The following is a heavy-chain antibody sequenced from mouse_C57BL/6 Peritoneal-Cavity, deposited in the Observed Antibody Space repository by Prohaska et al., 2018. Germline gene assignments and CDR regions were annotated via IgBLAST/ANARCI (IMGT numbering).Heavy chain of an antibody. J-gene: IGHJ2*01. CDR2: INPNNGGT. CDR3: ARGYDYDEFDY. V-gene: IGHV1-22*01. Sequence: HGKSLEWIGYINPNNGGTSYNQKFKGKATLTVNKSSSTAYMELRSLTSEDSAVYYCARGYDYDEFDYWGQGTTLTVSS. D-gene: IGHD2-4*01.